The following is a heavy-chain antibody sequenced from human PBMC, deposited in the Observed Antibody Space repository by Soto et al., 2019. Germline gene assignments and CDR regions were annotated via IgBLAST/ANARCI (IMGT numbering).Heavy chain of an antibody. D-gene: IGHD3-3*01. V-gene: IGHV4-59*01. Sequence: SETLSLTCTVSGGSISSYYLSWIRQPPGKGLEWIGYIYYSGSTNYNPSLKSRVTISVDTSKNQFSLKLSSVTAADTAVYYCARDFVDFWSPPDTNDAFDIWGQGTMVTVSS. CDR3: ARDFVDFWSPPDTNDAFDI. CDR2: IYYSGST. CDR1: GGSISSYY. J-gene: IGHJ3*02.